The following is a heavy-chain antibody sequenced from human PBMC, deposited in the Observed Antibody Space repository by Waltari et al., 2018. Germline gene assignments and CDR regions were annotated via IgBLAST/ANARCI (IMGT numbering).Heavy chain of an antibody. D-gene: IGHD3-3*02. CDR2: IDPEDGQT. V-gene: IGHV1-69-2*01. J-gene: IGHJ3*02. CDR1: GYTFTDYY. Sequence: EVQLLQSGAELKKPGTAVKISCQLSGYTFTDYYIHWVQQAPGKGLQWMGLIDPEDGQTIYAEAFQGRVTITAETSRDTVYMELSSLTSDDSAVFYCATALGDSISASRPFDIWGQGTVITVSS. CDR3: ATALGDSISASRPFDI.